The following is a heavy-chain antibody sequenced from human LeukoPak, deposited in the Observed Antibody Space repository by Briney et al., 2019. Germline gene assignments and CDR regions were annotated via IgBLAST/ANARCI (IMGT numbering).Heavy chain of an antibody. Sequence: GGSLRLSCVVSGFTFSSYGMSWVRQAPGKGLEWVSGIRDNVHSTYYADSVKGRFTISRDNSKDTLYLQMNSLRAEDTAVYYCARDRGSHFPVSNFDYWGQGTLVTVSS. J-gene: IGHJ4*02. CDR3: ARDRGSHFPVSNFDY. V-gene: IGHV3-23*01. CDR2: IRDNVHST. CDR1: GFTFSSYG. D-gene: IGHD2/OR15-2a*01.